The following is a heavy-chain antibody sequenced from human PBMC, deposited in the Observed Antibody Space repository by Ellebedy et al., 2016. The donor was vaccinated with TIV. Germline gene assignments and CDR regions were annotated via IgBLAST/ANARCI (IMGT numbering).Heavy chain of an antibody. D-gene: IGHD1-7*01. J-gene: IGHJ4*02. CDR1: GITFSPHN. Sequence: GESLKISCTASGITFSPHNLHWVRHAPGKGLEWVSVIGHDGSNKYYADSVKGRFTVSRDNSKDTLYLQMNSPRADDTAVYYCAKEQMWNLPHYHDHWGQGTLVTVSS. CDR3: AKEQMWNLPHYHDH. V-gene: IGHV3-30*02. CDR2: IGHDGSNK.